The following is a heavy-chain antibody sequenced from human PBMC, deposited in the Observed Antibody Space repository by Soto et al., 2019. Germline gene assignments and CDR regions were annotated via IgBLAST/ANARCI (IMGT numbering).Heavy chain of an antibody. D-gene: IGHD1-26*01. CDR2: INHSGST. Sequence: SETLSLTCTVSGGSISSYYCNWIRQPPGKGLEWIGEINHSGSTNYNPSLKSRVTISVDTSKNQFSLKLSSVTAADTAVYYCARAKLWELAIGGYYYYYGMDVWGQGTTVTVSS. J-gene: IGHJ6*02. V-gene: IGHV4-34*01. CDR3: ARAKLWELAIGGYYYYYGMDV. CDR1: GGSISSYY.